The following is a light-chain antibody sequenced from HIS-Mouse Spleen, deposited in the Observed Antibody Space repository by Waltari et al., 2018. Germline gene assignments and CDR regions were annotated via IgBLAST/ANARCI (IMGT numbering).Light chain of an antibody. V-gene: IGLV3-10*01. CDR1: ALPKKY. CDR2: EDS. CDR3: YSTDSSGNHRV. J-gene: IGLJ2*01. Sequence: SYELTQPPSVSVSPGQTARITCSGDALPKKYAYWYQQKSGQDPVLVIYEDSKRHSGIPERFSGSSSGTMDTLTFSGAQVEDEADYYCYSTDSSGNHRVFGGGTKLTVL.